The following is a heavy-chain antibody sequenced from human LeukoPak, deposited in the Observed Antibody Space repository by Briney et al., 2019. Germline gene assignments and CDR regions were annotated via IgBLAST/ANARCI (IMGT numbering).Heavy chain of an antibody. D-gene: IGHD4-17*01. V-gene: IGHV1-69*04. Sequence: SVKVSCKASGYTFTSYGISWVRQAPGQGLEWMGRIIPILGIANYAQKFQGRVTITADKSTSTAYMELSSLRSEDTAVYYCARDAVTTITGMDVWGQGTTVTVSS. CDR2: IIPILGIA. CDR1: GYTFTSYG. CDR3: ARDAVTTITGMDV. J-gene: IGHJ6*02.